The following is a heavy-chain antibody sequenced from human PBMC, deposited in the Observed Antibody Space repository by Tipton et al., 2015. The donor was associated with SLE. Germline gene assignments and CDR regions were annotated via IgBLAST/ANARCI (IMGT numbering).Heavy chain of an antibody. D-gene: IGHD6-19*01. J-gene: IGHJ3*02. CDR1: GGSISSSSYY. CDR2: IYYSGST. V-gene: IGHV4-39*02. CDR3: ARDSGWGAFDI. Sequence: LRLSCTVSGGSISSSSYYWGWIRQPPGKGLEWIGSIYYSGSTYYNPSLKSRVTISVDTSKNQFSLKLSSVTAADTAVYYCARDSGWGAFDIWGQGTMVTASS.